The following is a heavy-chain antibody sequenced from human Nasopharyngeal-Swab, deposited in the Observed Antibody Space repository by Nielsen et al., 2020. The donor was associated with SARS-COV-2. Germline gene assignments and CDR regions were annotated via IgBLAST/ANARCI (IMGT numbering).Heavy chain of an antibody. V-gene: IGHV3-23*01. CDR2: ISDSGSDT. D-gene: IGHD6-19*01. J-gene: IGHJ4*02. Sequence: WIRQPPGKGLEWVSSISDSGSDTYYADSVKGRLTISRDNSKNTLYLQMSSLRAEDTAVYHCAKLIAVTGTDDYWGQGTLVTVSS. CDR3: AKLIAVTGTDDY.